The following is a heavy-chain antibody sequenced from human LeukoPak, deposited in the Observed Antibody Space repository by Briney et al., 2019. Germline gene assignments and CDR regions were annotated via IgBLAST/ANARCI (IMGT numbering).Heavy chain of an antibody. CDR1: GFTFSSYS. V-gene: IGHV3-21*04. CDR3: ARDHQGDY. Sequence: GGSLRLSCAASGFTFSSYSMNWVRQAPGKGLEWVSSISSSSSYTYYADSVKGRFTISRANAKNSMFLQMNSLRAEDTAVYYCARDHQGDYWGQGTLVTVSS. CDR2: ISSSSSYT. J-gene: IGHJ4*02.